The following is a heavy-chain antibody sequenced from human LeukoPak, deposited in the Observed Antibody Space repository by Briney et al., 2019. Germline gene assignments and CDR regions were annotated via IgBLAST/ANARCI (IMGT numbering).Heavy chain of an antibody. CDR2: IYTSGST. D-gene: IGHD2-2*01. V-gene: IGHV4-61*02. CDR3: ARGVEYQLPD. Sequence: PSETLSLTCTVSGDSISSDNYYWSWIRQPAGKGLEWIGRIYTSGSTNYNPSLKSRVTISVDTSKSQISLKLSSVTAADTAVYCCARGVEYQLPDWGQGSLVTVSS. CDR1: GDSISSDNYY. J-gene: IGHJ4*02.